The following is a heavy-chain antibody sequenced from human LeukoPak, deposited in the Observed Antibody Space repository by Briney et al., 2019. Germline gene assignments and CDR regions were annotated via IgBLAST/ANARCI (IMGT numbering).Heavy chain of an antibody. CDR2: ISGSGGST. CDR1: GFTFSSYA. J-gene: IGHJ4*02. CDR3: AKGGIGSLFDY. D-gene: IGHD6-13*01. Sequence: GGSLRLSCAASGFTFSSYAMSWVRQAPGKGLEWVSAISGSGGSTYYADSVKGRFIIFRDNSKNTLYLQMNSLRAEDTAVYYCAKGGIGSLFDYWGQGTLVTVSS. V-gene: IGHV3-23*01.